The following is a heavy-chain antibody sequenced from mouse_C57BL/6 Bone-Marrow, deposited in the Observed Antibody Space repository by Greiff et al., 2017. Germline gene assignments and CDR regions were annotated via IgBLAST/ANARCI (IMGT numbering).Heavy chain of an antibody. CDR3: ALPYFDY. J-gene: IGHJ2*01. CDR2: IDPSDSYT. D-gene: IGHD1-1*01. Sequence: QVQLQQPGAELVMPGASVKLSCKASGYTFTSYWLHWVKQRPGQGLEWIGEIDPSDSYTNYNQKFKGKSTLTVDKSSSTAYMQLSSLTSEDSAVYYCALPYFDYWGQGTTLTVSS. V-gene: IGHV1-69*01. CDR1: GYTFTSYW.